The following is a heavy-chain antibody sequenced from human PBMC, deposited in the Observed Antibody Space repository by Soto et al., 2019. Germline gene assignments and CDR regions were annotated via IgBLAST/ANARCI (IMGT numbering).Heavy chain of an antibody. CDR2: ISGSAGST. CDR3: AKEEGSTWYPTDY. D-gene: IGHD6-13*01. V-gene: IGHV3-23*01. Sequence: PWGSLRLGCAASVFTVFNYAMSWVRQPPGKGLEWVSVISGSAGSTFYADAVKGRFTISRDNSKKMLYLQMSSLRVEDTAVYYCAKEEGSTWYPTDYWGQGTLVTVSS. J-gene: IGHJ4*02. CDR1: VFTVFNYA.